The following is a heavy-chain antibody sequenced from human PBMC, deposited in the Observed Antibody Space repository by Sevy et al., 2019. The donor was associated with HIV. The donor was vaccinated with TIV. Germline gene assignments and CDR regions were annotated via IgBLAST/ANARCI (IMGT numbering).Heavy chain of an antibody. Sequence: GGSLSLSCAVSGSPFRNFWMSWVRQAQGKGLGGVATIRQDGSGKYYVDSVRGRFTISRDNAKNSLFLQLNSLRADDTAIYYCAKSYFGSGTSYGMDLWGRGTTVTVSS. V-gene: IGHV3-7*01. J-gene: IGHJ6*02. CDR2: IRQDGSGK. CDR1: GSPFRNFW. CDR3: AKSYFGSGTSYGMDL. D-gene: IGHD3-10*01.